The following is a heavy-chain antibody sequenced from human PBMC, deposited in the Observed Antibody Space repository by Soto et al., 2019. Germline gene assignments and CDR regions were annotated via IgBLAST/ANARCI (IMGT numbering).Heavy chain of an antibody. CDR1: GGSFSGYY. CDR2: INHSGST. CDR3: ARGRYYYGMDV. V-gene: IGHV4-34*01. J-gene: IGHJ6*02. Sequence: KPSETLSLTCAVYGGSFSGYYWSWIRQPPGKGLEWIGEINHSGSTNYNPSLKSRVTISVDTSKNQFSLKLSSVTAADTAVYYCARGRYYYGMDVWGQGTTVTVSS.